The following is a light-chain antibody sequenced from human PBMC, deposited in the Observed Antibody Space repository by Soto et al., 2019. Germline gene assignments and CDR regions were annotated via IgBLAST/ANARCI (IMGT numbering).Light chain of an antibody. J-gene: IGKJ2*01. V-gene: IGKV1-39*01. Sequence: DIQMTQSPSSLSASVGDRVTITCRASQSISSYLNWYQQKPGKAPKLLIYAASSLQSGVPSRFSGSGSGTDFTLTISSLQPEDFAIYYCQQSYSTPPRTFGQGTKLEIK. CDR1: QSISSY. CDR2: AAS. CDR3: QQSYSTPPRT.